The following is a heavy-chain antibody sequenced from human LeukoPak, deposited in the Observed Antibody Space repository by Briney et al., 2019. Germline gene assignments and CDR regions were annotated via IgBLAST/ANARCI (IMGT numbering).Heavy chain of an antibody. V-gene: IGHV3-9*01. CDR1: GFTFDDYA. Sequence: GRSLRPSCAASGFTFDDYAMHWVRQAPGKGLEWVSGISWNSGSTGYADSVKGRFTISRDNAKNSLYLQMNSVRAEDTALYYCAKDRLGSGADYFDYWGQGTLVTVSS. D-gene: IGHD3-3*01. J-gene: IGHJ4*02. CDR2: ISWNSGST. CDR3: AKDRLGSGADYFDY.